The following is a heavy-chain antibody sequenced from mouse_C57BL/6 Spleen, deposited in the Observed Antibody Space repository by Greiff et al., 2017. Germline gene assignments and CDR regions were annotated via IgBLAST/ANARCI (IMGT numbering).Heavy chain of an antibody. CDR1: GYSFTDYN. J-gene: IGHJ4*01. CDR3: ERKKLGNAMDY. Sequence: EVQLQQSGPELVKPGASVKISCKASGYSFTDYNMNWVKQSNGKSFEWIGVINPNYGTTSYNQKFKGKATLTVDQSSSTAYMQLNSLTSENPAVYYCERKKLGNAMDYWGQGTSVTVSS. CDR2: INPNYGTT. V-gene: IGHV1-39*01. D-gene: IGHD4-1*01.